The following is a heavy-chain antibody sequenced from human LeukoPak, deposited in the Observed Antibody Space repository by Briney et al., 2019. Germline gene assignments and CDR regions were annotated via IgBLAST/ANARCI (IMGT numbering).Heavy chain of an antibody. V-gene: IGHV3-30*04. CDR3: ANTNTWIQLWFYY. CDR1: GFTFSSCA. CDR2: ISYDGSNK. Sequence: PGRSLRLSCAASGFTFSSCAMHWVRQAPGKGLEWAAVISYDGSNKYYADSVKGRFTISRDNSKNTLYLQMNSLRAEDTAVYYCANTNTWIQLWFYYWGQGTLVTVSS. D-gene: IGHD5-18*01. J-gene: IGHJ4*02.